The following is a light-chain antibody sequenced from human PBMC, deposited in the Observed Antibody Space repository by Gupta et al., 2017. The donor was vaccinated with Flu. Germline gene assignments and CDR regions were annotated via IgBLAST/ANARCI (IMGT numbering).Light chain of an antibody. CDR2: DAS. V-gene: IGKV3-11*01. Sequence: TVLTQSPAPLSLSPGARATLSCRASQSVSSYLAWYQQKPGQAPRLLIYDASNRAAGIPARLSGSGSGTDFTLTISSLEAEDVAVYYCQQRSNRPPLTFGGGTKVEIK. CDR3: QQRSNRPPLT. J-gene: IGKJ4*01. CDR1: QSVSSY.